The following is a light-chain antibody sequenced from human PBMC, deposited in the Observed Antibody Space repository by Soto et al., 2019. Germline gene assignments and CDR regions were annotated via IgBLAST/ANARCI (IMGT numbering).Light chain of an antibody. V-gene: IGKV3-15*01. CDR3: QQYKEWPPKYT. CDR2: GAS. Sequence: EIVMTQSPATLTVSPGERATLSCRASQSVSSNLAWYQQKPGQAPRLLIYGASSRATAIPARFSGSGSATEFTLTITSLQSEDFAVYYCQQYKEWPPKYTFGQGTKLEIK. J-gene: IGKJ2*01. CDR1: QSVSSN.